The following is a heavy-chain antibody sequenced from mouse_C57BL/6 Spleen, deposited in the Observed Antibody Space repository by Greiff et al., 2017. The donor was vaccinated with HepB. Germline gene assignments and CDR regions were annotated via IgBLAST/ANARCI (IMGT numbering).Heavy chain of an antibody. J-gene: IGHJ3*01. CDR3: ARFEPYSNYGWFAY. Sequence: QVQLQQPGAELVKPGASVKMSCKASGYTFTSYWITWVKQRPGQGLEWIGDIYPGSGSTNYNEKFKSKATLTVDTSSSTAYMQLSSLTSEDSAVYYCARFEPYSNYGWFAYWGQGTLVTVSA. CDR2: IYPGSGST. V-gene: IGHV1-55*01. D-gene: IGHD2-5*01. CDR1: GYTFTSYW.